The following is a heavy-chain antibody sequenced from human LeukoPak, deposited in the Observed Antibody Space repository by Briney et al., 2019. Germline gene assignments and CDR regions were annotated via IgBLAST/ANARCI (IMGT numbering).Heavy chain of an antibody. D-gene: IGHD3-22*01. CDR3: ARVYDTSDYYFAFDI. CDR2: IHSRVGT. Sequence: SETLSLTCTVSGGSFSPYYWSWIRQPPGKGLEWIGHIHSRVGTNYNPSIKSRVTISVDTSKNQFSLTLSSVTAADTAVYYCARVYDTSDYYFAFDIWGQGTKVTVSS. CDR1: GGSFSPYY. J-gene: IGHJ3*02. V-gene: IGHV4-59*08.